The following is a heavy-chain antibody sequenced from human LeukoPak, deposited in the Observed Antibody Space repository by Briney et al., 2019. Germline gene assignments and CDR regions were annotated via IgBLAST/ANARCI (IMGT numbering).Heavy chain of an antibody. CDR1: GYTFTSYG. CDR2: INAYNGNT. Sequence: GASVKVSCKASGYTFTSYGISWVRQAPGQGLEWMGWINAYNGNTNYAQKLQGRVTRTTDTSTSTAYMELRSLRSDDTAVYYCARFGNRYFDWLSTIAFEYWGQGTLVIVSS. CDR3: ARFGNRYFDWLSTIAFEY. V-gene: IGHV1-18*04. D-gene: IGHD3-9*01. J-gene: IGHJ4*02.